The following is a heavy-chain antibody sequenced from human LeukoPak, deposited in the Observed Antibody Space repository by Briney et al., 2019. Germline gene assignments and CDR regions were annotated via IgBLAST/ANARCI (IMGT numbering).Heavy chain of an antibody. CDR2: IYSGGTT. CDR3: AKAAHCGGDCYLGGYFQH. Sequence: GGSLRLSCAASGFTVSSNYVSWVRQAPGKGLEWVSIIYSGGTTYYADSVKGRFTISRDNSKNTLYLQMNSLRAEDTAVYYCAKAAHCGGDCYLGGYFQHWGRGTLVTVSS. CDR1: GFTVSSNY. J-gene: IGHJ1*01. V-gene: IGHV3-66*01. D-gene: IGHD2-21*02.